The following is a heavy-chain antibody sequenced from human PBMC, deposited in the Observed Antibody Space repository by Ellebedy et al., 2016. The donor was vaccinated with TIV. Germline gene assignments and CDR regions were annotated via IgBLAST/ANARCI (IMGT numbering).Heavy chain of an antibody. V-gene: IGHV3-21*05. Sequence: GESLKISCSASGFTFSSFSMPWVPQAPGKWLACVSYFPRASDAMSYADSVKGRFTISRDNAKNSLYRQMNSMRAEDTAVYYCARDSIGFGEVYWGQGTLVTVSS. CDR1: GFTFSSFS. CDR3: ARDSIGFGEVY. D-gene: IGHD3-10*01. CDR2: FPRASDAM. J-gene: IGHJ4*02.